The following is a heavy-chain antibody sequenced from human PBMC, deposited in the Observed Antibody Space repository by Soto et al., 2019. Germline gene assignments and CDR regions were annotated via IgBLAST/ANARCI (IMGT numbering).Heavy chain of an antibody. CDR3: ARTYYDILTSPHYYGMDV. CDR1: GYSFTSYW. CDR2: IDPSDSYT. Sequence: RGESLKISCKGSGYSFTSYWISWVRQMPGKGLEWMGRIDPSDSYTNYGPSFQGHVTISADKSISTAYLQWSSLKASDTAMYYCARTYYDILTSPHYYGMDVWGQGTTVNVS. D-gene: IGHD3-9*01. V-gene: IGHV5-10-1*01. J-gene: IGHJ6*02.